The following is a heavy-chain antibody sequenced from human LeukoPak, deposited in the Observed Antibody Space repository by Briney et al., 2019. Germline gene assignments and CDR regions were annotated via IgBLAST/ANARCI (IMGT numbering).Heavy chain of an antibody. CDR1: GFTFSSYG. CDR2: IRYDGSNK. Sequence: PGGSLRLSCAASGFTFSSYGMHWVRQAPGKGLEWVAFIRYDGSNKYYADSVKGRFTISRDNSKNTLYLQMNSLRAEDTAVYYCAKRGIAARPINYYYMDVWGKGTTVTVSS. D-gene: IGHD6-6*01. V-gene: IGHV3-30*02. CDR3: AKRGIAARPINYYYMDV. J-gene: IGHJ6*03.